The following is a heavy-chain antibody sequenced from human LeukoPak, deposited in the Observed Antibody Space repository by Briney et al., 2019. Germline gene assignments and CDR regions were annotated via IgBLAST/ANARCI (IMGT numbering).Heavy chain of an antibody. D-gene: IGHD6-13*01. CDR2: INPNSGGT. Sequence: GASVKVSCKASGYTFTGYYIHWVRQAPGQGLEWMGRINPNSGGTNYAQKFQGRVTMTRDTSISTAYMELSRLRSDDTALYYCASAYSSSPKAAGYYMDVWGKGTTVTVSS. J-gene: IGHJ6*03. V-gene: IGHV1-2*06. CDR1: GYTFTGYY. CDR3: ASAYSSSPKAAGYYMDV.